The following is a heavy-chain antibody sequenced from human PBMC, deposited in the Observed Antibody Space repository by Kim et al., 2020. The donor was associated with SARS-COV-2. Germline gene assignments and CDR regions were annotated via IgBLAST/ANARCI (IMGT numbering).Heavy chain of an antibody. CDR3: TTDLRYCTNTNCYEVDY. V-gene: IGHV3-15*01. D-gene: IGHD2-2*01. J-gene: IGHJ4*02. Sequence: PVKGRFTIARDDSKNTLYLKMNSLKNEDTAVYYCTTDLRYCTNTNCYEVDYWGQGTLVTVSS.